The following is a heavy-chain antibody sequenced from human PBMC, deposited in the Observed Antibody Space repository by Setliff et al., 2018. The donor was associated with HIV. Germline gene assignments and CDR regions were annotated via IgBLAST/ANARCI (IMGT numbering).Heavy chain of an antibody. CDR1: GFTFDDYG. D-gene: IGHD4-17*01. Sequence: SLKISCAASGFTFDDYGMSWVRQAPGKGLEWVSGINWNGGSTGYADSVKGRFTISRDNAKNSLYLQMNSLRAEDTALYYCARVLGGYYGDYVSGAFDIWGQGTMVTVSS. CDR2: INWNGGST. V-gene: IGHV3-20*04. CDR3: ARVLGGYYGDYVSGAFDI. J-gene: IGHJ3*02.